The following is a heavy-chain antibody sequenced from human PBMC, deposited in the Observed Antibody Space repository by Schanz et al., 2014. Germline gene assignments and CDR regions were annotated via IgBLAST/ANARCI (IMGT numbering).Heavy chain of an antibody. CDR2: ISASGGST. J-gene: IGHJ4*02. V-gene: IGHV3-23*04. Sequence: EVHLVESGGGLVKRGGSLRLSCAASGFTFSSYAMSWVRQAPGKGLEWVSTISASGGSTYYADSVKGRFTISRDNSKNTLYLQMNSLRAEDTAVYYCAKQIHYDILTVTRNWGQGTLVTVSS. D-gene: IGHD3-9*01. CDR1: GFTFSSYA. CDR3: AKQIHYDILTVTRN.